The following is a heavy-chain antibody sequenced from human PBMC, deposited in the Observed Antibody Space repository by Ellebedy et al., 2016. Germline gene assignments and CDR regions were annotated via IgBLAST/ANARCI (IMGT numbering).Heavy chain of an antibody. V-gene: IGHV3-30*03. J-gene: IGHJ4*02. CDR2: ISYDGSNK. D-gene: IGHD6-13*01. Sequence: GESLKISCAASGFTFSSYGKHWVRPAPSKGLGWVAVISYDGSNKYYADSVKGRFNISRDNSKTSLYLQMNSLRAEDTAVYYCARVGGIAAAGPDDYWGQGTLVTVSS. CDR3: ARVGGIAAAGPDDY. CDR1: GFTFSSYG.